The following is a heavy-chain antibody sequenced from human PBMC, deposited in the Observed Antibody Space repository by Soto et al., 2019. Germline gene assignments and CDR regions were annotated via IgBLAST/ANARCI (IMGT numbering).Heavy chain of an antibody. CDR3: ARGGYYYDSSGTAAFDI. V-gene: IGHV1-18*01. CDR1: GYTFTSYG. Sequence: ASVKVSCKASGYTFTSYGISWVRQAPGQGLEWMGWISAYNGNTNYAQKLQGRVTMTTDTSTSTAYMELRSLRSDDTVVYYCARGGYYYDSSGTAAFDIWGQGTMVTVSS. D-gene: IGHD3-22*01. CDR2: ISAYNGNT. J-gene: IGHJ3*02.